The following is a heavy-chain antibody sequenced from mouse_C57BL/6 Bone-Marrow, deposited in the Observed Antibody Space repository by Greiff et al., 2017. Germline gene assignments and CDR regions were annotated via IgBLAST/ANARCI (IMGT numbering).Heavy chain of an antibody. CDR1: GYTFTSYW. CDR3: ARQIGYEGCAY. D-gene: IGHD2-2*01. V-gene: IGHV1-52*01. J-gene: IGHJ3*01. CDR2: IDPSDSDT. Sequence: QVQLQQPGAELVRPGSSVKLSCKASGYTFTSYWMHWVKQRPIQGLEWIGNIDPSDSDTHYNQKFKDKATLTVDKYSSTAYMQLSSLTSEDSAVYYCARQIGYEGCAYWGQGTLVTGSA.